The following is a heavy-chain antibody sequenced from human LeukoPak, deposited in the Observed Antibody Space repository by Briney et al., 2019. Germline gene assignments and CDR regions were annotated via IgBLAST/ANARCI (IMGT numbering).Heavy chain of an antibody. J-gene: IGHJ4*02. Sequence: PSETLSLNCTVSGGSISNYYWSWIRQPPGKGLEWIAFIYYSGSTNYNPSLRSRVTISVDTSKNQFSLKLSSVTAADTAVYYCARAPGVMTAFDYWGQGTLVTVSS. CDR2: IYYSGST. CDR3: ARAPGVMTAFDY. D-gene: IGHD2-21*02. CDR1: GGSISNYY. V-gene: IGHV4-59*01.